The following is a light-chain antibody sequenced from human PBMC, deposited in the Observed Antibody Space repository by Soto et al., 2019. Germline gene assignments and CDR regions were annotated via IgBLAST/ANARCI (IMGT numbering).Light chain of an antibody. Sequence: QSVLTQPPSVSGAPGQRVTISCTGSSSNIGAHYDVHWYQQLPGTAPKLLIYGNSNRPSGVPDRFSGSKSGTSASLAITGLQAEDEADYYCQSYDGSLSGHYVFGTGTKVTVL. CDR2: GNS. V-gene: IGLV1-40*01. CDR1: SSNIGAHYD. J-gene: IGLJ1*01. CDR3: QSYDGSLSGHYV.